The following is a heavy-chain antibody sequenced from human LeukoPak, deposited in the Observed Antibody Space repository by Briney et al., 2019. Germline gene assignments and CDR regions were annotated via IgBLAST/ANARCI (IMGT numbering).Heavy chain of an antibody. Sequence: GGSLRFSCAASGFTVSSNYMSWVRQAPGKGLEWVSVIYSGGSTYYADSVKGRFTISRDNSKNTLYLQMNSLRAEDTAVYYCARSSFPTFPLFDYWGQGTLVTVSS. CDR3: ARSSFPTFPLFDY. V-gene: IGHV3-66*02. CDR1: GFTVSSNY. J-gene: IGHJ4*02. D-gene: IGHD2/OR15-2a*01. CDR2: IYSGGST.